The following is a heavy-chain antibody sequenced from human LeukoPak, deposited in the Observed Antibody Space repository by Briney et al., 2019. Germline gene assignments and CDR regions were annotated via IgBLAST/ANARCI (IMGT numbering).Heavy chain of an antibody. V-gene: IGHV4-34*01. J-gene: IGHJ4*02. CDR2: INHSGST. CDR3: ARFELKFGRDF. D-gene: IGHD3-10*01. CDR1: GGSLSGYY. Sequence: SDTLSLTCAVYGGSLSGYYWPWLRQPPEKGLEWIGEINHSGSTNYNPSLRTRLTISVDKSKNHFALKLGSVSAADTAGYDWARFELKFGRDFWGQGTLVTVSS.